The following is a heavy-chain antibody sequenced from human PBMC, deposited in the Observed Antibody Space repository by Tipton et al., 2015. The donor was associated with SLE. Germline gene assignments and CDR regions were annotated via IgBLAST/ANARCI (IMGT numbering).Heavy chain of an antibody. J-gene: IGHJ4*02. V-gene: IGHV4-31*02. Sequence: LRLSCTVSGGSISSGNFYWNWIRQHPGKGLEWIGDISYTGSTNYNPSLKSRVTISVDTSKNQVSLRLTSVTAADTAVYTCARHYNLFSAFDSWGQGTLVTVSS. CDR3: ARHYNLFSAFDS. D-gene: IGHD3-3*01. CDR1: GGSISSGNFY. CDR2: ISYTGST.